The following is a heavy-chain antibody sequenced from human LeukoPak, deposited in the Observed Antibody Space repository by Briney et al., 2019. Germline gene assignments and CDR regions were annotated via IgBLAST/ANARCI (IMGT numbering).Heavy chain of an antibody. D-gene: IGHD3-22*01. CDR1: GGSISSGSYY. V-gene: IGHV4-61*02. Sequence: PSETLSPTCTVSGGSISSGSYYWSWIRQPAGKGLEWIGRIYTSGSTNYNPSLKSRVTISVDTSKNQFSLKLSSVTAADTAVYYCAREHLYYYDSSGYWVYWGQGTLVTVSS. J-gene: IGHJ4*02. CDR2: IYTSGST. CDR3: AREHLYYYDSSGYWVY.